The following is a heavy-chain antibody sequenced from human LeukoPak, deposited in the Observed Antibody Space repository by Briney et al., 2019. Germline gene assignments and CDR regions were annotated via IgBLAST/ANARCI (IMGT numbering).Heavy chain of an antibody. CDR2: ISGSGGST. CDR1: GFTFSSYA. J-gene: IGHJ4*02. Sequence: GGSLRLSCAASGFTFSSYAMSWVRQAPGKGLNWVSAISGSGGSTYYADSVKGRFTISRDNSKNTLYLQMNSLRAEDTAVYYCAKDRMIVVVITLFDYWGQGTLVTVSS. V-gene: IGHV3-23*01. D-gene: IGHD3-22*01. CDR3: AKDRMIVVVITLFDY.